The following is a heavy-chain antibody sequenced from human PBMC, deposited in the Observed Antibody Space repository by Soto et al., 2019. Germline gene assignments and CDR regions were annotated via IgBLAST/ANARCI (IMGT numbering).Heavy chain of an antibody. CDR3: TRLYCGGDCDFDS. J-gene: IGHJ4*02. CDR1: GFTFSGSA. Sequence: EVQLVESGGGLVQPGGSLKLSCAALGFTFSGSAMHWVRQASGKGLEGFGRIRDKANSYATAYTASVKGRFTISREDSKNTAYLQMNSLKTEDTAVYYCTRLYCGGDCDFDSWGQGTLVTVSS. V-gene: IGHV3-73*02. CDR2: IRDKANSYAT. D-gene: IGHD2-21*02.